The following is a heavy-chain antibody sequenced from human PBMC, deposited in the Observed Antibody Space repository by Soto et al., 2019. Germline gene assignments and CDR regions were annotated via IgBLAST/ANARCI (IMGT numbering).Heavy chain of an antibody. CDR2: IIPIFGTA. Sequence: SVKVSCKASGGTFSSYAISWVRQAPGQGLEWMGGIIPIFGTANYAQKFQGRVTITADESTSTAYMELSSLSSEDTAVYSCARGLNMVRGVFDPLGQGTLVTVSS. J-gene: IGHJ5*02. V-gene: IGHV1-69*13. D-gene: IGHD3-10*01. CDR1: GGTFSSYA. CDR3: ARGLNMVRGVFDP.